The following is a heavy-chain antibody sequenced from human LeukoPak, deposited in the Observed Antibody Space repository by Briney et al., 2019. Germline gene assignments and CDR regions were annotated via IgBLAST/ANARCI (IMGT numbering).Heavy chain of an antibody. Sequence: SETLSLTCIVSGGSIRSSNYYWGWIRQPPGKGLEWIGSIYYSGSTYYNPSLKSRVSMSVDTSKNQFSLKLSSVTAADTAVYYCARWDYYGSGSRRLDHWGQGTLVTVSS. V-gene: IGHV4-39*07. J-gene: IGHJ4*02. CDR2: IYYSGST. CDR3: ARWDYYGSGSRRLDH. CDR1: GGSIRSSNYY. D-gene: IGHD3-10*01.